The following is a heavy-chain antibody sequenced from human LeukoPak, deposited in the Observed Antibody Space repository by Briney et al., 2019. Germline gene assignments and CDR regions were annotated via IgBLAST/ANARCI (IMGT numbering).Heavy chain of an antibody. V-gene: IGHV3-33*06. J-gene: IGHJ4*02. Sequence: PGRSLRLSCAASGFTFSSYGMHWVRQAPGKGLEWVAVIWYDGSNKYYADSVKGRSTISRDNSKNTLYLQMNSLRAEDTAVYYCAKGLGYFDYWGQGTLVTVSS. CDR1: GFTFSSYG. CDR3: AKGLGYFDY. CDR2: IWYDGSNK. D-gene: IGHD3-16*01.